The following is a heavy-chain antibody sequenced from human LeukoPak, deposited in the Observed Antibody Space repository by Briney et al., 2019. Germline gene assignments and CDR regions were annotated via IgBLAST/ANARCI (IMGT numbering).Heavy chain of an antibody. Sequence: GGSLRLSCAASGFTFSSYWTHWVRQAPGKGLVWVSRIKSDGSTNYADSVKGRFTISRDNAKSTVSLQMNSLRAEDTGVYYCARAPSEIGGYYPEYFRHWGQGTLVTVSS. V-gene: IGHV3-74*01. CDR2: IKSDGST. CDR3: ARAPSEIGGYYPEYFRH. CDR1: GFTFSSYW. J-gene: IGHJ1*01. D-gene: IGHD3-22*01.